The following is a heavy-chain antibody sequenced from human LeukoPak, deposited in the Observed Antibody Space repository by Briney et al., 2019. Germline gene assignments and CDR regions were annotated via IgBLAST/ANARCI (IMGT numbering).Heavy chain of an antibody. CDR3: ARVTAAAGKIDY. Sequence: PGGSLRLTCAASGFTFSSYSMHWVRQAPGKGLEWVSSISSGGSYIYYADSVKGRFTISRDNAKNSLYLQMDSLRAEDTAVYYCARVTAAAGKIDYWGQGNLVTVSS. V-gene: IGHV3-21*01. CDR2: ISSGGSYI. J-gene: IGHJ4*02. D-gene: IGHD6-13*01. CDR1: GFTFSSYS.